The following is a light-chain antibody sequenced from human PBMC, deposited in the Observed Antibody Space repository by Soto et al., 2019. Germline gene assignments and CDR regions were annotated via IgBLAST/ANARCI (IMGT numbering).Light chain of an antibody. J-gene: IGKJ4*01. V-gene: IGKV1-12*01. Sequence: DIQITQSPTSVSASVGDRVTITCRASQDITRWLAWYQQKPGTAPKLLIYGASSLQSGVPSRFSGSGSETDFTLTISSLQPEDSATYYCQQTNTFPLTFGGGTKVDIK. CDR2: GAS. CDR3: QQTNTFPLT. CDR1: QDITRW.